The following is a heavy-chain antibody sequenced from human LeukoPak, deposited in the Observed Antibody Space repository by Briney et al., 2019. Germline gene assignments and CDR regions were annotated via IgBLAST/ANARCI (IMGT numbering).Heavy chain of an antibody. CDR1: GGTFSSYA. J-gene: IGHJ4*02. CDR3: ARDSSGLGPGY. D-gene: IGHD3-22*01. CDR2: IIPILGIA. V-gene: IGHV1-69*04. Sequence: SVKVSCKASGGTFSSYAISWVRQAPGQGLKWMGRIIPILGIANYAQKFQGRVTITADKSTSTAYMELSSLRSEDTAVYYCARDSSGLGPGYWGQGTLVTVSS.